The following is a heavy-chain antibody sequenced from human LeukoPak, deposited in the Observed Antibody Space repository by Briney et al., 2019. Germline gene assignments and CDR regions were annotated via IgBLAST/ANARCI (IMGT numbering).Heavy chain of an antibody. J-gene: IGHJ4*02. V-gene: IGHV1-18*01. CDR1: GYTFTSYG. CDR2: ISAYNGNT. CDR3: ARDLNLAVYSSAFDY. Sequence: ASVKVSCKASGYTFTSYGISWVRQAPGQGLEWMGWISAYNGNTNYAQKLQGRVTVTTDTSTSTAYMELRSLRTDDTAVYYCARDLNLAVYSSAFDYWGQGTLVTVSS. D-gene: IGHD6-25*01.